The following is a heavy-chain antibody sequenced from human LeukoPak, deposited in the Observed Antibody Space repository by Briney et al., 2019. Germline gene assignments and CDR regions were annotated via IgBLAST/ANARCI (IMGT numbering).Heavy chain of an antibody. V-gene: IGHV4-59*01. D-gene: IGHD3-10*01. CDR1: GGSISSYY. CDR2: IYYSGST. CDR3: AALYYYGSGSYEAVFDY. Sequence: PSETLSLTCTVSGGSISSYYWSWIRQPPGKGLEWIGYIYYSGSTNYNPSLKSRVTISVDTSKNQFSLKLSSVTAADMAVYYCAALYYYGSGSYEAVFDYWGQGTLVTVSS. J-gene: IGHJ4*02.